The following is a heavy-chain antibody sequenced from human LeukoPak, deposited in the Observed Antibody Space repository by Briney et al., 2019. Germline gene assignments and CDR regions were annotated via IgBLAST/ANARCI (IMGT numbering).Heavy chain of an antibody. Sequence: GGSLRLSCAASGFTFSSYAMSWVRQAPGKGLEWVSVIYSGGSTYYADSVKGRFTISRDSSKNTLYLQMNSLRAEDTAVYYCARGLSGSLSFDYWGQGTLVTVSS. D-gene: IGHD1-26*01. CDR2: IYSGGST. V-gene: IGHV3-53*01. CDR3: ARGLSGSLSFDY. CDR1: GFTFSSYA. J-gene: IGHJ4*02.